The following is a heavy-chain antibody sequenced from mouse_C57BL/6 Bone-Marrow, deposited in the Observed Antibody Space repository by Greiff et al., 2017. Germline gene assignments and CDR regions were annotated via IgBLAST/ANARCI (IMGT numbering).Heavy chain of an antibody. CDR3: ARGLVASWFAY. Sequence: DVQLQESGPGLVKPSQSLSLTCSVTGYSITSGYYWNWIRQFPGNKLEWMGYISYDGSNNYNPSLKNRISITRDTSKNQFFLKLNSVTTEDTATYYCARGLVASWFAYWGQGTLVTVSA. D-gene: IGHD1-1*02. V-gene: IGHV3-6*01. CDR1: GYSITSGYY. CDR2: ISYDGSN. J-gene: IGHJ3*01.